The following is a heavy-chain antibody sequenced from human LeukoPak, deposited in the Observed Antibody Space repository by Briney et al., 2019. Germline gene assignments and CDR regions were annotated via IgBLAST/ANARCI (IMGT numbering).Heavy chain of an antibody. D-gene: IGHD2-2*02. CDR2: ISSSSSTI. Sequence: GGSLRLSCAASGFTFSSYSMNWVRQAPGKGLEWVSYISSSSSTIYYADSVKGRFTISRGNAKNSLYLQMNSLRAEDTAGYYCAANDCSSTSCYSFWFDPWGQGTLVTVSS. J-gene: IGHJ5*02. V-gene: IGHV3-48*01. CDR1: GFTFSSYS. CDR3: AANDCSSTSCYSFWFDP.